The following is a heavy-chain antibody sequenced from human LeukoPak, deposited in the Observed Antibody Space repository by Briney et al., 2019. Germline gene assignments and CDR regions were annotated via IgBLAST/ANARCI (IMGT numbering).Heavy chain of an antibody. V-gene: IGHV3-11*06. CDR2: ISSSSSYT. Sequence: KPGGSLRLPCAASGFSFSDYYMSWIRQAPGKGLEWVSYISSSSSYTNYADSVKGRFTISRDNAKNSLYLQMNSLRAEDTAVYYCARSYYDSSGHSDYWGQGTLVTISS. CDR3: ARSYYDSSGHSDY. D-gene: IGHD3-22*01. CDR1: GFSFSDYY. J-gene: IGHJ4*02.